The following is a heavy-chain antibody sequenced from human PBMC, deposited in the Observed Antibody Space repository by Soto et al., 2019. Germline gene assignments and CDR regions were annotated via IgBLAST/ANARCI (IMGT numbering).Heavy chain of an antibody. Sequence: TSETLSLTCAVYGGSFSGYYWSWIRQPPGKGLEWIGEINHSGSTNYNPSLKSRVTISVDTSKNQFSLKLSSVTAADTAVYYCARARGNYYGSGSYDYYYYYYMDVWGKGTTVTVSS. V-gene: IGHV4-34*01. CDR1: GGSFSGYY. CDR2: INHSGST. CDR3: ARARGNYYGSGSYDYYYYYYMDV. J-gene: IGHJ6*03. D-gene: IGHD3-10*01.